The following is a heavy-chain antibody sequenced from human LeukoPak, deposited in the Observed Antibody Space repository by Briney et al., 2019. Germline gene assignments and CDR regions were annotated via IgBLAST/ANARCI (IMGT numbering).Heavy chain of an antibody. J-gene: IGHJ4*02. CDR1: GYTFTGYY. CDR3: ARGGITMIVVVISLFDY. V-gene: IGHV1-2*02. CDR2: INPNSGGT. Sequence: ASVKVSCKASGYTFTGYYKHWVRRAPGQGLEWMGWINPNSGGTNYAQKFQGRVTMTRDTSISTAYMELSRLRSDDTAVYYCARGGITMIVVVISLFDYWGQGTLVTVSS. D-gene: IGHD3-22*01.